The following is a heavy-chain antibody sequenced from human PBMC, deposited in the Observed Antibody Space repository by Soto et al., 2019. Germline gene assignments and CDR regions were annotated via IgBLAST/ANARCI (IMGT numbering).Heavy chain of an antibody. Sequence: QVQLVQSGAEVKKPGSSVKVSCKASGGTFSSYAISWVRQAPGQGLEWMGGIIPIFGTANYAQEFQGRVTITADESTSTAYMELSSLRSEDTAVYYCAGVVTVVKSFHYWYIDLWGRGTLVTVSS. D-gene: IGHD2-15*01. V-gene: IGHV1-69*12. J-gene: IGHJ2*01. CDR3: AGVVTVVKSFHYWYIDL. CDR2: IIPIFGTA. CDR1: GGTFSSYA.